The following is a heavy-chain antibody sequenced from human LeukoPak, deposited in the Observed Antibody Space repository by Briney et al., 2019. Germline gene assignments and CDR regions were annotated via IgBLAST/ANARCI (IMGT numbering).Heavy chain of an antibody. J-gene: IGHJ6*02. CDR3: AKSIQSFFYYGMDV. CDR2: ISGSGGNT. V-gene: IGHV3-23*01. D-gene: IGHD2/OR15-2a*01. CDR1: GFTFSNYG. Sequence: GGSLRLSCAASGFTFSNYGMSWVRQAAGKGLEWVSAISGSGGNTYYADSVKGRFTISRDNSKNTLYLQMNSLRAEDTAVYYCAKSIQSFFYYGMDVWGQGTTVTVSS.